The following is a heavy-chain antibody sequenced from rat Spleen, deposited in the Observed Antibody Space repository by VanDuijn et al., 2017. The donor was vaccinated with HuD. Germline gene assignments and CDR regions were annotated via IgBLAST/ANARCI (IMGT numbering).Heavy chain of an antibody. Sequence: EVQLVESGGGLVQPGRSLKLSCAVSGFTFSNYGLPWIRQAPTKSLEWVASVSPSGGSTYYRDSVKGRFTISRDNAKSTLYLQMDSLRSEDTATYYCARHGQIYNYGGYYPSGVMDAWGQGVSVTVSS. CDR3: ARHGQIYNYGGYYPSGVMDA. V-gene: IGHV5-19*01. CDR1: GFTFSNYG. D-gene: IGHD1-12*03. CDR2: VSPSGGST. J-gene: IGHJ4*01.